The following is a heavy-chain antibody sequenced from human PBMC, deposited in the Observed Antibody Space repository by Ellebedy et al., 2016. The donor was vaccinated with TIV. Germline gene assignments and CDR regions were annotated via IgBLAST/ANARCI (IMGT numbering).Heavy chain of an antibody. Sequence: GGSLRLSXKGSGYSFTSYWIGWVRQMPGKGLEWMGIIYPGDSDTRYSPSFQGQVTISADKSISTAYLQWSSLKASDTAMYYCARGLNEDIVVVVAANWFDPWGQGTLVTVSS. CDR3: ARGLNEDIVVVVAANWFDP. J-gene: IGHJ5*02. CDR2: IYPGDSDT. CDR1: GYSFTSYW. V-gene: IGHV5-51*01. D-gene: IGHD2-15*01.